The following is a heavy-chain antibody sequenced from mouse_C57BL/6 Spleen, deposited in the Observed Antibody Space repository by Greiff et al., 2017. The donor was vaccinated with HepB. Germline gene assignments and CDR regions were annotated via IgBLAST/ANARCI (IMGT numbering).Heavy chain of an antibody. D-gene: IGHD2-4*01. Sequence: ESGPGLVKPSQSLSLTCSVTGYSITSGYYWNWIRQFPGNKLEWMGYISYDGSNNYNRSLKNRISITRDTSKNQFFLKLNSVTTEDTATYYCARDHGVSGYDYDNYAMDYWGQGTSVTVSS. J-gene: IGHJ4*01. CDR2: ISYDGSN. V-gene: IGHV3-6*01. CDR3: ARDHGVSGYDYDNYAMDY. CDR1: GYSITSGYY.